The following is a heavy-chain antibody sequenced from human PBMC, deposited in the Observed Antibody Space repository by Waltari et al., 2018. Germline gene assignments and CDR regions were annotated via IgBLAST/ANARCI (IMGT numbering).Heavy chain of an antibody. CDR1: GGSISSYY. V-gene: IGHV4-59*01. Sequence: QVQLQESGPGLVKPSETLSLTCTVSGGSISSYYWSWIRQPPGKGLEWIGYIYYSGSTNYNPSRKSRVTISVDTSKNQFSLKLSSVTAADTAVYYCARGYCSGGSCYDWFDPWGQGTLVTVSS. D-gene: IGHD2-15*01. CDR3: ARGYCSGGSCYDWFDP. CDR2: IYYSGST. J-gene: IGHJ5*02.